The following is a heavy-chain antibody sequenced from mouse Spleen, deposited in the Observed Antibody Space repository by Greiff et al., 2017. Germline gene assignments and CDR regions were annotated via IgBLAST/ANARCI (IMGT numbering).Heavy chain of an antibody. CDR1: GFSLTSYD. V-gene: IGHV2-9-2*01. CDR2: IWTGGGT. Sequence: VQLQQSGPGLVAPSQSLSITCTVSGFSLTSYDISWIRQPPGKGLEWLGVIWTGGGTNYNSAFMSRLSISKDNSKSQVFLKMNSLQTDDTAIYYCVKPYGNYEYFDVWGAGTTVTVSS. CDR3: VKPYGNYEYFDV. J-gene: IGHJ1*01. D-gene: IGHD2-1*01.